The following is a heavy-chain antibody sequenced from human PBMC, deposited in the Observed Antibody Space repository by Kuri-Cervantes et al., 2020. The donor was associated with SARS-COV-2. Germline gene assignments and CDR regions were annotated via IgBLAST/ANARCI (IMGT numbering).Heavy chain of an antibody. Sequence: GESLKISCAASGITFSSYSMNWVRQAPGKGLEWVGRIKSKTDGGTTDYAPPVKGRFTISRDDSKNTLYLQMNSLKTEDTAVYYCTTDSKGADYYGSGSPPYFDYWGQGTLVTVSS. V-gene: IGHV3-15*01. J-gene: IGHJ4*02. D-gene: IGHD3-10*01. CDR3: TTDSKGADYYGSGSPPYFDY. CDR1: GITFSSYS. CDR2: IKSKTDGGTT.